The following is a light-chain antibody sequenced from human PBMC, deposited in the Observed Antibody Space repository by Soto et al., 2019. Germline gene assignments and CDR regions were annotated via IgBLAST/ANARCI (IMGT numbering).Light chain of an antibody. CDR1: QSVSNY. J-gene: IGKJ4*01. CDR3: QQYGRSLT. CDR2: GVS. V-gene: IGKV3-20*01. Sequence: ESVLTQSPATLSLSPGERATLHCRASQSVSNYLAWYQQRPGQTPRLLIYGVSSRATGIPDRFSGSGSGTDFTLTISRLEPEDFAVYYCQQYGRSLTFGGGTKVDI.